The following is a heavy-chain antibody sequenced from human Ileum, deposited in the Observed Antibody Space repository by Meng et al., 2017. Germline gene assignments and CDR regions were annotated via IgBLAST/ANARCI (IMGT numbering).Heavy chain of an antibody. CDR2: INDSGST. D-gene: IGHD6-13*01. CDR3: ARAVAYSSSWGTSNDAFDI. J-gene: IGHJ3*02. V-gene: IGHV4-34*01. CDR1: CGSFSGYY. Sequence: QVQSQQGGAGPLKPSETLHLTCAVYCGSFSGYYWTWIRQTPGRGLEWIGEINDSGSTNYNPSLKSRVTISLDTSKNQFSLKLSSVTAADTAVYYCARAVAYSSSWGTSNDAFDIWGQGTMVTVSS.